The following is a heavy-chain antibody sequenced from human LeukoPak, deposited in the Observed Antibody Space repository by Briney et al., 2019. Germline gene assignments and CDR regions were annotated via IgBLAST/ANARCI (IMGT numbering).Heavy chain of an antibody. Sequence: GESLQISCEVSGYSFPNFWIGWVRQMPGKGLEWMGIIYPGDSDVKYNPSFQGQVTISAAKSINTAYLQWSSLKASDTAMYYCATTYITSPWDYWGQGTLVTVSS. CDR3: ATTYITSPWDY. J-gene: IGHJ4*02. CDR2: IYPGDSDV. D-gene: IGHD2-2*02. CDR1: GYSFPNFW. V-gene: IGHV5-51*01.